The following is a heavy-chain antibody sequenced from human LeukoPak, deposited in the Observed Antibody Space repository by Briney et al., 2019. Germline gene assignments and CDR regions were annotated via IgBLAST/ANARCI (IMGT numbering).Heavy chain of an antibody. J-gene: IGHJ5*02. Sequence: PGGSLRLSCAASGFTFSSYAMHWVRQAPGKGLEWVAFIRYDGNNKNYADSAKGRFTISRDNSKDTLYLQMNGLRAEDTAVYYCAKGDDYGANTRLPKFNWFDPWGQGTLVTVSS. V-gene: IGHV3-30*02. CDR2: IRYDGNNK. CDR1: GFTFSSYA. D-gene: IGHD4-23*01. CDR3: AKGDDYGANTRLPKFNWFDP.